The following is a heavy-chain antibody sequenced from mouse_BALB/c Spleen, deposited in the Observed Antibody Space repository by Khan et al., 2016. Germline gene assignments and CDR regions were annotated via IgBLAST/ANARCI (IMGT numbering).Heavy chain of an antibody. D-gene: IGHD2-14*01. Sequence: LVESGPELKKPGETVKISCKASGYTFTNYGMNWVKQAPGKGLKWMGWINTYTGEPTYADDFKGRIAFSLETSASTAYLQINNLKNEDTATYFGARGKYDGVAYWGQGTLVTVSA. J-gene: IGHJ3*01. V-gene: IGHV9-3-1*01. CDR2: INTYTGEP. CDR1: GYTFTNYG. CDR3: ARGKYDGVAY.